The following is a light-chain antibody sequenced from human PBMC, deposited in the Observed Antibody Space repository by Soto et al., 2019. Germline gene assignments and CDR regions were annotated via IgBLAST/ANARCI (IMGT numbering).Light chain of an antibody. CDR2: DVS. CDR3: CSYAGSDTFVV. Sequence: QSALTQPRSVSGAPGQSGTISCTGTSSDVGGYNYVSWYQQHPGKAPKLMIYDVSKRPSGVPDRFSGSKSGNTASLTISGLQSEAEADYYCCSYAGSDTFVVFGTGTKLTVL. V-gene: IGLV2-11*01. CDR1: SSDVGGYNY. J-gene: IGLJ1*01.